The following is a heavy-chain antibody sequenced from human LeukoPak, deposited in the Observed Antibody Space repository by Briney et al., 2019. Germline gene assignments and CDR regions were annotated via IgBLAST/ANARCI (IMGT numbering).Heavy chain of an antibody. J-gene: IGHJ4*02. CDR1: GYTFTGYY. CDR2: INPNSGGT. CDR3: ARDGGKTGTTWFFDY. V-gene: IGHV1-2*02. D-gene: IGHD1-1*01. Sequence: ASVKVSCKASGYTFTGYYMHWVRQAPGQGLEWMGWINPNSGGTNYAQKFQGRVTMTRDTSISTAYMELSRLRSDDTAVYYCARDGGKTGTTWFFDYWGQGTLVTVSS.